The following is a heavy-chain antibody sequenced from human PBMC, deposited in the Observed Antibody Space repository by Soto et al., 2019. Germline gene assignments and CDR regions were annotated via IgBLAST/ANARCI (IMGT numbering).Heavy chain of an antibody. Sequence: EVQLLESGGGLVQPGGSLRLSCAASGFTFSSYAMSWVRQAPGKGLEWVSAISGSGGSTYYADSVKGRFTISRDNSKNTLYLQMNSPRAEDTAVYYCAKRWGSGSYIPIDYWGQGTLVTVSS. J-gene: IGHJ4*02. CDR1: GFTFSSYA. D-gene: IGHD1-26*01. CDR3: AKRWGSGSYIPIDY. V-gene: IGHV3-23*01. CDR2: ISGSGGST.